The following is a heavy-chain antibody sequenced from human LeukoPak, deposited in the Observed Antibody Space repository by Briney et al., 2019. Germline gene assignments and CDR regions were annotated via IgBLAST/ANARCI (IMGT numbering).Heavy chain of an antibody. CDR3: ASPPVGDYPNWFDP. CDR2: ISSSSSTI. Sequence: GGSLRLSCAASGFTFSSYSMNWVRQAPGKGLEWVSYISSSSSTIYYADSVKGRFTISRDNSKNTLYLQMNSLRAEDTAVYYCASPPVGDYPNWFDPWGQGTLVTVSS. CDR1: GFTFSSYS. V-gene: IGHV3-48*01. D-gene: IGHD4-17*01. J-gene: IGHJ5*02.